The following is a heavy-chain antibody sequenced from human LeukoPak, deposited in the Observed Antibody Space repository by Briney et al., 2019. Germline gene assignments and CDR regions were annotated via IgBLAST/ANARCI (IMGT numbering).Heavy chain of an antibody. CDR3: ARADSSGWTYYFDY. CDR2: IYYSGST. J-gene: IGHJ4*02. V-gene: IGHV4-31*03. CDR1: GGSISSGGYY. D-gene: IGHD6-19*01. Sequence: SETLSLTCTVSGGSISSGGYYWSWIRQHPGKGLEWIGYIYYSGSTYYNPSLKSRVTISVDKSKNQFSLKLSSVTAADTAVYYCARADSSGWTYYFDYWGQGTLVTVSS.